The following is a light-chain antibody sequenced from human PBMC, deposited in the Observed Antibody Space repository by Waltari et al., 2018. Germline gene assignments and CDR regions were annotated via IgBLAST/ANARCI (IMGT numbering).Light chain of an antibody. V-gene: IGLV2-11*01. Sequence: QSALTQPRSVSGSPGQSVTISCTGTSSDVGGYYYVSWFQQYPGKAPKLMIYDVSKRPLGVPERFSGSKAGNTASRTISGLQAEDEADYHCCSYAGTYSRWVFGGGTRLTVL. J-gene: IGLJ3*02. CDR2: DVS. CDR1: SSDVGGYYY. CDR3: CSYAGTYSRWV.